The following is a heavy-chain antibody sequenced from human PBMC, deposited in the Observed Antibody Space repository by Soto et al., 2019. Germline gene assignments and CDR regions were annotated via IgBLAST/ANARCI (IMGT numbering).Heavy chain of an antibody. CDR3: ARFGIRGCRGGRCFLSYNLYGMDV. V-gene: IGHV5-51*01. J-gene: IGHJ6*02. D-gene: IGHD2-15*01. CDR2: IFPGDSDI. Sequence: GESLKISCKGSGYTSGYTFSDYWIGWVRQMPGKGLELMGIIFPGDSDIKYSPPFQGQVTISADKSMSTAYLQWSSLKASDTAMYYCARFGIRGCRGGRCFLSYNLYGMDVWGLGTTVTVSS. CDR1: GYTSGYTFSDYW.